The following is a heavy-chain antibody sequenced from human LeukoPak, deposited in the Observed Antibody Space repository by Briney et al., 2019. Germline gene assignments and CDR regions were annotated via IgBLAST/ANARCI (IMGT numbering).Heavy chain of an antibody. Sequence: GASVKVSCKASGGTFSSSAISWVRQAPGQGLEWMGRIIPILAITNYAQEFQGRVTMTADTSTSTAYMELSSLRSEDTAVYYCARRVNYGDYWGGYYFDYWGQGTLVTVSS. V-gene: IGHV1-69*04. D-gene: IGHD4-17*01. J-gene: IGHJ4*02. CDR1: GGTFSSSA. CDR2: IIPILAIT. CDR3: ARRVNYGDYWGGYYFDY.